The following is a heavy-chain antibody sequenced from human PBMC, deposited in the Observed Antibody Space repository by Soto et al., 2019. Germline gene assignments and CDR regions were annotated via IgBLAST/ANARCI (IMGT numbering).Heavy chain of an antibody. V-gene: IGHV4-59*01. D-gene: IGHD3-16*01. CDR3: ARRYGGNFDY. CDR1: GGSISSYY. Sequence: SETLSLTCTVSGGSISSYYRSWIRQPPGKGLEWIGYIYYSGSTNYNPSLKSRVTISVDTSKNQFSLKLSSVTAADTAVYYCARRYGGNFDYWGQGTLVTVSS. J-gene: IGHJ4*02. CDR2: IYYSGST.